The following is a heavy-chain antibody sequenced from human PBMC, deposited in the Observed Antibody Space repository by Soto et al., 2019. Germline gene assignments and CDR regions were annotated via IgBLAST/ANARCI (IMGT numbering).Heavy chain of an antibody. J-gene: IGHJ4*02. Sequence: PGGSLRLSCAASGFTFDDYAMHWVRQAPGKGLEWVSGISWNSGSIGYADSVKGRFTISRDNAKNSLYLQMNSLRAEDTALYYCAKDIFPDSSGWYGVHDYWGQGTLVTVSS. V-gene: IGHV3-9*01. D-gene: IGHD6-19*01. CDR3: AKDIFPDSSGWYGVHDY. CDR1: GFTFDDYA. CDR2: ISWNSGSI.